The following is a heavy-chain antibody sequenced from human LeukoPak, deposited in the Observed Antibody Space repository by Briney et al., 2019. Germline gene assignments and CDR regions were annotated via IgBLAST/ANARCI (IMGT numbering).Heavy chain of an antibody. CDR1: GYTFTSYG. V-gene: IGHV1-18*01. J-gene: IGHJ4*02. CDR3: ARDGAFLEWLLLAY. Sequence: ASVKVSCKASGYTFTSYGISWVRQAPGQGLEWMGWISAYNGNTNYAQKLQGRVTMTTDTSTSTAYMELRSLRSDDTAVYYCARDGAFLEWLLLAYWGQGTLVTVSS. CDR2: ISAYNGNT. D-gene: IGHD3-3*01.